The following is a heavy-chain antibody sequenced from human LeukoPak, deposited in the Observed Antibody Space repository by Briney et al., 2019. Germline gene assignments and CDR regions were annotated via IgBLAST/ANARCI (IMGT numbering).Heavy chain of an antibody. V-gene: IGHV1-2*02. D-gene: IGHD2-2*01. CDR2: INPNSGGT. J-gene: IGHJ5*02. CDR3: ARRCSSTSCSIGGGWFDP. Sequence: ASVKVSCKASGYTFTGYYMHWVRQAPGQGLEWMGWINPNSGGTNYAQKFQGRVTMTRDTSISTAYMELSSLRSEDTAVYYCARRCSSTSCSIGGGWFDPWGQGTLVTVSS. CDR1: GYTFTGYY.